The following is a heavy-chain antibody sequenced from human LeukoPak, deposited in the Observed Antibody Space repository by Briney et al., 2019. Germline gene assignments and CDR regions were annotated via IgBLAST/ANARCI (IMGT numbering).Heavy chain of an antibody. D-gene: IGHD2-15*01. CDR2: INPNSGGT. CDR1: GYTFTGYY. Sequence: SVKVSCKASGYTFTGYYMHWVRQAPGQGLEWMGWINPNSGGTNYAQKFQGRVTMTRDTSISTAYMELSRLRSDDTAVYYCAREGVGYCSGGSCYTGPLDYWGQGTLVTVSS. J-gene: IGHJ4*02. CDR3: AREGVGYCSGGSCYTGPLDY. V-gene: IGHV1-2*02.